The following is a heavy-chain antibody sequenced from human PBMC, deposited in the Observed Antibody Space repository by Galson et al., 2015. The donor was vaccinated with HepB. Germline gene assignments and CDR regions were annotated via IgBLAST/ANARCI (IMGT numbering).Heavy chain of an antibody. V-gene: IGHV3-48*04. Sequence: SLRLSCAASGFTFSSYSMNWVRQAPGKGLEWVSYISSSSSTIYYADSVKGRFTISRDNAKNSLYLQMNSLRAEDTAVYYCASLPMVRGVLIDYWGQGTLVTVSS. J-gene: IGHJ4*02. CDR3: ASLPMVRGVLIDY. CDR1: GFTFSSYS. CDR2: ISSSSSTI. D-gene: IGHD3-10*01.